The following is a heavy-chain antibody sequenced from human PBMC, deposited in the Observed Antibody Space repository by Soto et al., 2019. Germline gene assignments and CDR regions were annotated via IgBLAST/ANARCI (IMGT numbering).Heavy chain of an antibody. CDR3: ARDPDWNYHWFDP. CDR2: IYYSGST. Sequence: QVQLQESGPGLVKPSQTLSLTCTVSGGSISSGDYYWSWIRQPPGKGLEWIGYIYYSGSTYYNPSLKRRVTISVDTSQNQFSLKVSSVTAADTAVYYCARDPDWNYHWFDPWGQGTLVTVSS. J-gene: IGHJ5*02. CDR1: GGSISSGDYY. V-gene: IGHV4-30-4*01. D-gene: IGHD1-7*01.